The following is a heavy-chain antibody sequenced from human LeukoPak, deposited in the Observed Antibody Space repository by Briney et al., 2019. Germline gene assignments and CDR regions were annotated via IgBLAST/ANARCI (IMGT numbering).Heavy chain of an antibody. CDR1: GFTFSSYS. CDR3: ASQTGYFDWLLLDY. Sequence: GGSLRLSCAASGFTFSSYSMNWVRQAPGKGLEWVSYISSSSSTIYYADSVKGRFTISRDNAKNSLYLQMNSLRAEDTAVYYCASQTGYFDWLLLDYWGQGTLVTVSS. D-gene: IGHD3-9*01. J-gene: IGHJ4*02. CDR2: ISSSSSTI. V-gene: IGHV3-48*04.